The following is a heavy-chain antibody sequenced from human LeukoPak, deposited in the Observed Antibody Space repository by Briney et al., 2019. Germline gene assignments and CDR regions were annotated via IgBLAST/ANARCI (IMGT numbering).Heavy chain of an antibody. CDR3: ARNEVYCSGGSCYPEAHYYYGMDV. J-gene: IGHJ6*04. CDR2: IIPIFGTA. V-gene: IGHV1-69*13. Sequence: GASVTVSCKASGGTFSSYAISWVRQAPGQGLEWMGGIIPIFGTANYAQKFQGRVTITADESTSTAYMELSSLRSEDTAVYYCARNEVYCSGGSCYPEAHYYYGMDVWGKGTTVTVSS. D-gene: IGHD2-15*01. CDR1: GGTFSSYA.